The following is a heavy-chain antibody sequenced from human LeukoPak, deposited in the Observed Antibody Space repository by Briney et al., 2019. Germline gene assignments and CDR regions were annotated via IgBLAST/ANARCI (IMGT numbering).Heavy chain of an antibody. Sequence: GGSLRLPCAASGFTFSSYAMSWVRQAPGKGLEWVSGTSGSGGSTYYAGSVEGRFTISRDNSKNTLYLQMNSLRVGDTAVYYCAKNGGSQCYSHLDSWGQGTLVTVSS. CDR2: TSGSGGST. V-gene: IGHV3-23*01. CDR3: AKNGGSQCYSHLDS. CDR1: GFTFSSYA. J-gene: IGHJ4*02. D-gene: IGHD2-15*01.